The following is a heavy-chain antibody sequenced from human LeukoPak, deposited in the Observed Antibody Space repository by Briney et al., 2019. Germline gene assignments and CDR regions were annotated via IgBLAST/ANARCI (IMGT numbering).Heavy chain of an antibody. CDR2: ISAYNGNT. CDR3: VRDDWNHEDLFDY. V-gene: IGHV1-18*01. J-gene: IGHJ4*02. Sequence: ASVKVSCKASGYTFTSYGISWVRQAPGQGLEWMGWISAYNGNTNYAQKLQGRVTMTTDTSTSTAYMELRSLRAEDTAVYYCVRDDWNHEDLFDYWGQGTLVTVSS. CDR1: GYTFTSYG. D-gene: IGHD1-1*01.